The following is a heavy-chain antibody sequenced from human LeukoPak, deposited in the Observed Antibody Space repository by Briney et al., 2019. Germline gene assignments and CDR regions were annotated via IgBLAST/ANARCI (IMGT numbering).Heavy chain of an antibody. V-gene: IGHV3-21*01. Sequence: GGSLRLSCAASGFTFSSYSMNWVRQAPGKGLGWVSSISSSSSYIYYADSVKGRFTISRDNAKNSLYLQMNSLRAEDTAVYYCARGGYSSSSGDYWGQGTLVTVSS. CDR2: ISSSSSYI. CDR1: GFTFSSYS. CDR3: ARGGYSSSSGDY. J-gene: IGHJ4*02. D-gene: IGHD6-6*01.